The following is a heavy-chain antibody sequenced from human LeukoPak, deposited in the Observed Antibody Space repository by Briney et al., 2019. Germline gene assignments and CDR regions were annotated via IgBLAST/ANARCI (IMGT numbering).Heavy chain of an antibody. J-gene: IGHJ4*02. CDR1: GFTFSSYS. V-gene: IGHV3-21*01. CDR2: ISSSSSYI. CDR3: ARSYDSSGIGGYFDY. Sequence: TGGSLRLSCAASGFTFSSYSMNWVSQAPGKGLEWVSSISSSSSYIYYADSVKGRFTISRDNAKNSLYLQMNSLRAEDTAVYYCARSYDSSGIGGYFDYWGQGTLVTVSS. D-gene: IGHD3-22*01.